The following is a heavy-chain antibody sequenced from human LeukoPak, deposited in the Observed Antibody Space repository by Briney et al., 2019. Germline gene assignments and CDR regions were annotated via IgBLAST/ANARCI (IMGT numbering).Heavy chain of an antibody. J-gene: IGHJ6*02. CDR3: VRGSNDWIGMDV. V-gene: IGHV3-74*01. CDR1: GFTFSSYW. CDR2: INSAGSST. D-gene: IGHD3-9*01. Sequence: GGPLRLSCAASGFTFSSYWMHWVRQTPGKGLVCVSRINSAGSSTDYADSVKGRFTISRDNAKNTLYLQMNSLRAEDMAVYYCVRGSNDWIGMDVWGQGTTVTVSS.